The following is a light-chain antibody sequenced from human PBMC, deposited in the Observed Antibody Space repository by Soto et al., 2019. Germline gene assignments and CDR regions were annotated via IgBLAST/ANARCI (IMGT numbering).Light chain of an antibody. J-gene: IGLJ3*02. CDR1: SSDVGGYNY. V-gene: IGLV2-14*03. Sequence: QSALTQPASVSGSPGQSITISCTGTSSDVGGYNYVSWYQQHPDKAPKLLIHSDNMRPSGVPDRFSGSKSGTSASLAISGLQSEDEADYYCSTWDDRLTGWVFGGGTKLTVL. CDR2: SDN. CDR3: STWDDRLTGWV.